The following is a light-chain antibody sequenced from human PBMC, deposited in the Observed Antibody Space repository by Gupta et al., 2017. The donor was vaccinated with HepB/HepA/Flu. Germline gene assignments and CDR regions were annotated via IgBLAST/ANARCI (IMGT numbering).Light chain of an antibody. J-gene: IGKJ1*01. V-gene: IGKV1-39*01. CDR2: AAS. CDR1: QSITNY. Sequence: DIQMTQSPSSLAASVGDRVTITCRASQSITNYLNWYQQRPGKAPKFLIFAASSLQSGVPSRFSGGGSGTDFTLTISSLQPEDFATYYCQQSYSIPWTFGQGTKVEIK. CDR3: QQSYSIPWT.